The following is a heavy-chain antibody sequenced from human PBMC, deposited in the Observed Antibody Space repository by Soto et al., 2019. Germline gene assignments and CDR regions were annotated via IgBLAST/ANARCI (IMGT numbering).Heavy chain of an antibody. D-gene: IGHD2-21*01. V-gene: IGHV5-51*01. CDR1: GYSFTNYW. CDR2: IYPGDSDT. CDR3: ARLRYCGTSNCYFHPALDI. J-gene: IGHJ3*02. Sequence: PGESLKISCKGSGYSFTNYWIGWVRQLPGKGLEWMGSIYPGDSDTRYSPSFQGQATISADRSINTAYLQWSSLKASDTAMYYCARLRYCGTSNCYFHPALDIWALGTMVTVSS.